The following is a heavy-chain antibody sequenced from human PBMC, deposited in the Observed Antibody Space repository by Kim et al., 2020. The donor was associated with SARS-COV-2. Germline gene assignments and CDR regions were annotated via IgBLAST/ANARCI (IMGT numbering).Heavy chain of an antibody. CDR2: TRNKANSYTT. V-gene: IGHV3-72*01. D-gene: IGHD3-16*01. CDR1: GLTFSDHY. J-gene: IGHJ3*01. Sequence: GGSLRLSCAASGLTFSDHYMDWVRQAPGKGLEWVGRTRNKANSYTTEYAASVKGRFTISRDDSKNSLYLQMDSLKTEDTAVYYCVSVDWGLLRWWGQGTMVTVSS. CDR3: VSVDWGLLRW.